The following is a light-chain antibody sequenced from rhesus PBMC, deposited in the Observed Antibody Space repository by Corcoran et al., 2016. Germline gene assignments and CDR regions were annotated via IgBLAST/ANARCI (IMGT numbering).Light chain of an antibody. CDR2: SAY. Sequence: EIVMTQSPATLSLSPGETATLSCRASESVGSYLAWYQQKPGQAPTLLVHSAYFRAPGIPDRFSGSGSRTEFTLTISSLEPEDVGVYHCQQYNDLLWTFGQGTKVEIK. CDR1: ESVGSY. V-gene: IGKV3-40*03. J-gene: IGKJ1*01. CDR3: QQYNDLLWT.